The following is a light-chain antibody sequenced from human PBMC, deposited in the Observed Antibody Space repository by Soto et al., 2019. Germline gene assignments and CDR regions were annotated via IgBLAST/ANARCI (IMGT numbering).Light chain of an antibody. CDR3: QQYGSSPRT. J-gene: IGKJ1*01. CDR2: GAS. Sequence: EIVLTQSPGTLSLSPGERATLSCRANQSVSSSYLAWYQQKPGRAPRLLIYGASSRATGIPDRFSGSGSGTDFTLTISRLEPEDFAVYYCQQYGSSPRTFGQGTKVEIK. CDR1: QSVSSSY. V-gene: IGKV3-20*01.